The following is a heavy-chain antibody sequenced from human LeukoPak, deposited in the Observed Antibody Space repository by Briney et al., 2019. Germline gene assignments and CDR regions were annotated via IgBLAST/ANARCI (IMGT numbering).Heavy chain of an antibody. CDR2: INAGNGKT. V-gene: IGHV1-3*01. Sequence: ASVKVSCKASGYIFTDYAIQWVRQAPGQGLEWMGWINAGNGKTKYSQKFQGRVTITRDTSASTAYMELSGLRSDDTAVYYCANEWYYGSGSFGGDYWGQGTLVTVSS. J-gene: IGHJ4*02. D-gene: IGHD3-10*01. CDR3: ANEWYYGSGSFGGDY. CDR1: GYIFTDYA.